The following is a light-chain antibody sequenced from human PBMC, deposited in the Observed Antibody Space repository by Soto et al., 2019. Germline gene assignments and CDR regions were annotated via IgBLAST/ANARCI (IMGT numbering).Light chain of an antibody. V-gene: IGLV2-14*01. CDR1: SDDVGAYKY. Sequence: QSVLTQPASVSGSPGQSITISCAGTSDDVGAYKYVSWYQQHPGKAPQLLIYEATNRPSGISGRFSASKSGNTASLTISGLQAEDEADYYCCSYAGGYTHVFGTGTKVTVL. CDR2: EAT. CDR3: CSYAGGYTHV. J-gene: IGLJ1*01.